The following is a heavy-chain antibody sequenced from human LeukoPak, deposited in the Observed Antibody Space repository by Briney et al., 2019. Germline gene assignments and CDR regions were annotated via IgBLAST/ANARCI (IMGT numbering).Heavy chain of an antibody. J-gene: IGHJ4*02. CDR3: AKGGDSSSWSEIDY. CDR2: ISHDGSNK. Sequence: GGSLRLSCAASGFTFSSYGMHWVRQAPGKGLEWVAVISHDGSNKYYADSVKGRFTISRDNSKNTLYLQMNSLRAEDTAVYYCAKGGDSSSWSEIDYWGQGTLVTVSS. CDR1: GFTFSSYG. V-gene: IGHV3-30*18. D-gene: IGHD6-13*01.